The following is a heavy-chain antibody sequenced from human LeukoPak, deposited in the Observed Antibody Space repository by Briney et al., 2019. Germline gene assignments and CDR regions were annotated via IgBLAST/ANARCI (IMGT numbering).Heavy chain of an antibody. Sequence: SETLSLTCAVYGGSFSGYYWRWIRQPPGKGREWIGEINHSGSTNYNPSLKSRVTISVDTSKNQFSLKLSSVTAADTAVYYCARGILTGYYPFRYYYYGMDVWGQGTTVTVSS. CDR1: GGSFSGYY. D-gene: IGHD3-9*01. CDR2: INHSGST. V-gene: IGHV4-34*01. J-gene: IGHJ6*02. CDR3: ARGILTGYYPFRYYYYGMDV.